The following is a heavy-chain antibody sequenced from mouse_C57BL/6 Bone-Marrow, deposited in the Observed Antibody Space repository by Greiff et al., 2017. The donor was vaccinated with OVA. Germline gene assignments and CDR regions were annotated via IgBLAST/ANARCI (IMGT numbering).Heavy chain of an antibody. CDR2: IDPENGDT. CDR1: GFNIKDDY. Sequence: VQLQQSGAELVRPGASVKLSCTASGFNIKDDYRHWVKERPEQGLEWIGWIDPENGDTEYASKFQGKATITADTSSKTVYLHLSSLTSEDTAVYYCTTYRYWGRGTTLTVTS. V-gene: IGHV14-4*01. J-gene: IGHJ2*01. CDR3: TTYRY.